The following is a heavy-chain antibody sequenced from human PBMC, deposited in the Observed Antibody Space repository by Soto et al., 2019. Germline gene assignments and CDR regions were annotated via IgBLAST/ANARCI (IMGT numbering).Heavy chain of an antibody. CDR2: IIPIFGTA. V-gene: IGHV1-69*01. Sequence: QVQLVQSGAEVKKPGSSVKVSCKASGGTFSSYAISWVRQAPGQGLEWMGGIIPIFGTANYAQKFQGRVTITADESTSPAYMELSSLRSEDTAVYYCARDNHYDILTGSRGGFDYWGQGTLVTVSS. J-gene: IGHJ4*02. CDR3: ARDNHYDILTGSRGGFDY. D-gene: IGHD3-9*01. CDR1: GGTFSSYA.